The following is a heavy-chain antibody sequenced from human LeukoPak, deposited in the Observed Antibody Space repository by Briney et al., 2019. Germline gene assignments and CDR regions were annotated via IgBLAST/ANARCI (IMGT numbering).Heavy chain of an antibody. Sequence: GRSLRLSCAASGFTFSSYWMHWVRQAPGKGLVWVSRINSDGSTTGYADSVKGRFTISRDNAENTLHLQMNSLRAEDTAVYYCARYNYYYDLDVWGQGTTVTVSS. J-gene: IGHJ6*02. CDR3: ARYNYYYDLDV. CDR2: INSDGSTT. V-gene: IGHV3-74*01. CDR1: GFTFSSYW.